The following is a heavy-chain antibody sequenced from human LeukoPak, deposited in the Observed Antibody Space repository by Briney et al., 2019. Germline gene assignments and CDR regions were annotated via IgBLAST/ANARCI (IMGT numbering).Heavy chain of an antibody. CDR3: ARPRSQQLVQGDAFDI. CDR2: INHSGST. Sequence: PSETLPLTCTVYSGSFSDYYWTWIRQPPAKGLEWIGEINHSGSTNYKASLESRVTISQDTSKNQFSLKLNSVTAADTAVYYCARPRSQQLVQGDAFDIWGQGTMVTVSS. D-gene: IGHD6-13*01. V-gene: IGHV4-34*01. CDR1: SGSFSDYY. J-gene: IGHJ3*02.